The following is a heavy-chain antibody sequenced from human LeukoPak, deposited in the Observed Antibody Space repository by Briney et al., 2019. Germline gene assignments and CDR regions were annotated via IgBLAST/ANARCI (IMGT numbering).Heavy chain of an antibody. CDR2: INDVDTA. Sequence: GGSLRLSCAVSGFTVSTNHMTWVRQAPGKGLEWVSAINDVDTAYYADTVRGRFTISRDSAKNTLYLQMNSLRAEDTAVYYCTRANSATIPGVDPWGQGTLVTVSS. D-gene: IGHD1-26*01. CDR3: TRANSATIPGVDP. J-gene: IGHJ5*02. CDR1: GFTVSTNH. V-gene: IGHV3-53*01.